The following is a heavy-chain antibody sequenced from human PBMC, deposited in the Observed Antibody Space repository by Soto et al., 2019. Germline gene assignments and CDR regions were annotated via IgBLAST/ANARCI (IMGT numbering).Heavy chain of an antibody. CDR2: ISATGGGT. D-gene: IGHD2-2*01. Sequence: GGSLRLSCAASGFKFSNYAMSWVRQAPGKGLEWVSLISATGGGTYYADSVKGRFTISRDNSKNTLYLQMNSLRAEDTAVYYCAKVRYQLPAPYYYYYGMDVWGQGTAVTVSS. J-gene: IGHJ6*02. CDR1: GFKFSNYA. V-gene: IGHV3-23*01. CDR3: AKVRYQLPAPYYYYYGMDV.